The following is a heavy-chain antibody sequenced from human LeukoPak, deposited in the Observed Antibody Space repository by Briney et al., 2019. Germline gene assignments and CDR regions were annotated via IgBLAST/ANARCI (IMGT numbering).Heavy chain of an antibody. Sequence: SVKVSCKASGGTFSSYAISWVRQAPGQGLEWMGGIIPIFGTANYAQKFQGRVTITADESTSTAYMELSSLRSEDTAVYYCARGGKVYSSSWYRAPIEYYFDYWGQGTLVTVSS. CDR3: ARGGKVYSSSWYRAPIEYYFDY. CDR1: GGTFSSYA. CDR2: IIPIFGTA. V-gene: IGHV1-69*13. D-gene: IGHD6-13*01. J-gene: IGHJ4*02.